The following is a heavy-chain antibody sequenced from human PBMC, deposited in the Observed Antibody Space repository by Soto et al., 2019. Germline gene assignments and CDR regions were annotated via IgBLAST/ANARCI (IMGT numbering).Heavy chain of an antibody. CDR3: ARDYDGFDY. Sequence: SETPSLTCAASSVSITSSNCWTWVRQPPGKGLEWLGKISHSGTVNYNATLRSRVTISVDKPKNQLSLKLMSVTAADTAVYYCARDYDGFDYWAPGILVTAS. CDR1: SVSITSSNC. CDR2: ISHSGTV. V-gene: IGHV4-4*02. D-gene: IGHD3-16*01. J-gene: IGHJ4*02.